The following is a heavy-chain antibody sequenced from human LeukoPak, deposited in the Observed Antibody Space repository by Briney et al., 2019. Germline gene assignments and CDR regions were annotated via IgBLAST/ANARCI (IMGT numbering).Heavy chain of an antibody. CDR3: ARHESGAMGDAFDI. J-gene: IGHJ3*02. CDR1: GGSISNYF. CDR2: ISYLGST. Sequence: SSETLSLTCNVSGGSISNYFWSWIRQPPGRGLEWIGYISYLGSTNYNPSLKGRVTISLDTSKNHLSLELSSVTAADTAVYFCARHESGAMGDAFDIWGPGAMVTVSS. D-gene: IGHD5-18*01. V-gene: IGHV4-59*08.